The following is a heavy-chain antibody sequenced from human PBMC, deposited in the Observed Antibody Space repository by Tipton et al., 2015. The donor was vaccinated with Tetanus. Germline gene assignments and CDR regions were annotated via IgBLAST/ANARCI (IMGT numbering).Heavy chain of an antibody. J-gene: IGHJ4*02. CDR3: ARGPPWGGSYGAFDY. V-gene: IGHV4-34*01. Sequence: LRLSCAVYGGSFSGYYWSWIRQPPGKGLEWIGEINHSGSTNYNPSLKSRVTISVDTSKNQFSLKLSSVTAADTAVYYCARGPPWGGSYGAFDYWGQGTLVTVSS. D-gene: IGHD1-26*01. CDR1: GGSFSGYY. CDR2: INHSGST.